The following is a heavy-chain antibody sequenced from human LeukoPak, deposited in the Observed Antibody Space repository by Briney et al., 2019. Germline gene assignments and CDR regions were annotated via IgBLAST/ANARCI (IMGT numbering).Heavy chain of an antibody. D-gene: IGHD2-2*01. Sequence: GGSLRLSCAASGFTFSSYAMSWVRQAPGEGLEWVSAISGSGGSTYYADSVKGRFTISRDNSKNTLYLQMNSLRAEDTAVYYCAKSSTVRGDFDYWGQGTLVTVSS. CDR3: AKSSTVRGDFDY. V-gene: IGHV3-23*01. J-gene: IGHJ4*02. CDR2: ISGSGGST. CDR1: GFTFSSYA.